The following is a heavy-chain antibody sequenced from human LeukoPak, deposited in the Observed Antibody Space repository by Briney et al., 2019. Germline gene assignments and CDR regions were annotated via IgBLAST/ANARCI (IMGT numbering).Heavy chain of an antibody. CDR1: GYTLTELS. D-gene: IGHD3-9*01. CDR2: FDPEDGET. Sequence: ASVKVSCKVSGYTLTELSMHWVRQAPGKGLEWMGGFDPEDGETIYAQKFQGRVTMTEDTSTDTAYMELSSLRSEDTAVYYCATTPAAVYDILTGYYHDAFDIWGQGTMVTVSS. CDR3: ATTPAAVYDILTGYYHDAFDI. V-gene: IGHV1-24*01. J-gene: IGHJ3*02.